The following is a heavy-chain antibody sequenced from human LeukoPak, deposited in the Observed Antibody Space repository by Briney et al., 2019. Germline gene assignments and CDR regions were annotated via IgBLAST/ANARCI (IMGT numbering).Heavy chain of an antibody. Sequence: SQTLSLSCTVSGGSISTDGYYWSWIRQHPGKGLEWIGYIYYSGSTYYNPSLKSRVTISVDTSKNQFSLKLSSVTAADTAVYYCARAKSWELMPDYWGQGTLVTVSS. D-gene: IGHD1-26*01. CDR3: ARAKSWELMPDY. V-gene: IGHV4-31*03. J-gene: IGHJ4*02. CDR1: GGSISTDGYY. CDR2: IYYSGST.